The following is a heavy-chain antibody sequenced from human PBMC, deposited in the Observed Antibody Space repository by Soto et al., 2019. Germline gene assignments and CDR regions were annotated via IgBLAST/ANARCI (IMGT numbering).Heavy chain of an antibody. CDR2: IYWDDDK. J-gene: IGHJ4*02. Sequence: QITLKESGPTLVKPTQTLTLTCTFSGSSLSSSGVGVGWIRQPPGKALEWLALIYWDDDKRYSPSLKSRLTITKDISKNQVVLTMANMDPVDTATYYCAHALGGGSSSYFDYWGQGTLVTVSS. V-gene: IGHV2-5*02. CDR1: GSSLSSSGVG. CDR3: AHALGGGSSSYFDY. D-gene: IGHD3-16*01.